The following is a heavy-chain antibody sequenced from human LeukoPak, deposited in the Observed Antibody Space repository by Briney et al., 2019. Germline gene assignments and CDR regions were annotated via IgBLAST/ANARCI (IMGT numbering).Heavy chain of an antibody. CDR3: ARDIPGLFYPYYYYMDV. J-gene: IGHJ6*03. V-gene: IGHV4-4*07. D-gene: IGHD3-9*01. Sequence: SETLSLNCSVSGGSLSSHYWSWIRQPAGKGLEWIGRIYTSGSTNYNPSLKSRVTMSADTSKNQVSLKLSSVTAADTAVYYCARDIPGLFYPYYYYMDVWGKGTTVTVSS. CDR1: GGSLSSHY. CDR2: IYTSGST.